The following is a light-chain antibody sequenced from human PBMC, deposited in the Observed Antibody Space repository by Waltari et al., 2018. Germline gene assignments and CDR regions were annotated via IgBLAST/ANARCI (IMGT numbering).Light chain of an antibody. CDR1: QSITRW. CDR2: KAS. CDR3: QHYDAYSAT. Sequence: DIQMTQSPSTLSASVGDRVTITCRASQSITRWVAWYQQKAGKAPKLLIYKASNLESGVPSRFSGGGSGTEFTLTISSLQPDDFATYYCQHYDAYSATFGRGTKVEIK. V-gene: IGKV1-5*03. J-gene: IGKJ4*02.